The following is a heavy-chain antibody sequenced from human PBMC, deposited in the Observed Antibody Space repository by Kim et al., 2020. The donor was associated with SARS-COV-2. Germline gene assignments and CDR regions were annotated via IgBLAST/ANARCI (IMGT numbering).Heavy chain of an antibody. D-gene: IGHD5-18*01. V-gene: IGHV3-15*01. J-gene: IGHJ4*02. Sequence: DYAAPVKGRLTISRDDSKNTLYLQMNSLKTEDTAVYYCTTDTAMVPGVDYWGQGTLVTVSS. CDR3: TTDTAMVPGVDY.